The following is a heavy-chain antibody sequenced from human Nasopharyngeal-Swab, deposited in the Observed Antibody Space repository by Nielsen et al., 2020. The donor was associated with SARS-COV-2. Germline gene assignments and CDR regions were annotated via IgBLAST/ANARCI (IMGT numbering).Heavy chain of an antibody. D-gene: IGHD2-15*01. CDR2: INHSGST. CDR3: ARGEGGCSGGSCYPNYYYYGMDV. CDR1: GGSFSGYY. Sequence: SETLSLTCAVYGGSFSGYYWSWIRKPPGKGLEWIGEINHSGSTNYNPSLKSRVTISVDTSKNQFSLKLSSVTAADTAVYYCARGEGGCSGGSCYPNYYYYGMDVWGQGTTVTVSS. J-gene: IGHJ6*02. V-gene: IGHV4-34*01.